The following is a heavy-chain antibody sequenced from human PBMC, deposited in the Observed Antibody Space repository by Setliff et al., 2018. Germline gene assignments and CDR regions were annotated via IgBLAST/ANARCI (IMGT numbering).Heavy chain of an antibody. V-gene: IGHV4-59*01. CDR3: ARDRTAYSYGLDV. J-gene: IGHJ6*02. D-gene: IGHD5-18*01. CDR2: IYHNGNT. CDR1: GGSISPYF. Sequence: PSETLSLTCTVSGGSISPYFWSWIRQSPGKGLEWIGYIYHNGNTNFNPSLKTRVTMSVDTSKNQFALNLGSVTAADSAVYYCARDRTAYSYGLDVWGQGTTVTVS.